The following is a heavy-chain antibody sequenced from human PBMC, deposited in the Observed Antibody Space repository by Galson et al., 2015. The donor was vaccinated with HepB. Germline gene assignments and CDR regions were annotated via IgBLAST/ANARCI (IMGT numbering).Heavy chain of an antibody. Sequence: SVKVSCKASGYTFTSYGISWVRQAPGQGLEWMGWINAYNGNTNYAQKLQGRVTMTTDTSTSTAYMELRSLRSDDTAVYYCARVEGEFGSGRGVDYWGQGTLVTVSS. V-gene: IGHV1-18*04. D-gene: IGHD3-10*01. J-gene: IGHJ4*02. CDR3: ARVEGEFGSGRGVDY. CDR1: GYTFTSYG. CDR2: INAYNGNT.